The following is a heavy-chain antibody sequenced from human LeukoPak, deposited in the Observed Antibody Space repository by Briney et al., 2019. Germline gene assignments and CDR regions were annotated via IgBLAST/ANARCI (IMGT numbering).Heavy chain of an antibody. V-gene: IGHV1-18*01. J-gene: IGHJ4*02. Sequence: GASVKVSCKASGYAFTEYAMNWVRQAPGQGLEWMGWISAYNGNTNYAQKFQGRVTMTTDTSTSTAYMELRSLRSDDTAVYYCARDRDYGDYNTQDLFVYWGQGTLVTVSS. CDR2: ISAYNGNT. CDR3: ARDRDYGDYNTQDLFVY. D-gene: IGHD4-17*01. CDR1: GYAFTEYA.